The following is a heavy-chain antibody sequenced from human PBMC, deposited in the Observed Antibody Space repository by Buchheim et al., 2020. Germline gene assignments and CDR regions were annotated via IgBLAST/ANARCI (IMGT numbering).Heavy chain of an antibody. Sequence: EVQLVESGGGLVQPGGSLRLSCAASGFTFSGFEINWVRQAPGKGLEWLSYISSSGVTIYHADSVKGRFTTSRDNAKNSLYLQMNSLRVEDTAVYYCARGYYYDSSGSYFDYWGQGTL. J-gene: IGHJ4*02. CDR3: ARGYYYDSSGSYFDY. D-gene: IGHD3-22*01. CDR1: GFTFSGFE. V-gene: IGHV3-48*03. CDR2: ISSSGVTI.